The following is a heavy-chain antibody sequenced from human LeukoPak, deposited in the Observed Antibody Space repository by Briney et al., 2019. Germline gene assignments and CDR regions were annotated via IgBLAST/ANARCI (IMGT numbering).Heavy chain of an antibody. J-gene: IGHJ3*02. D-gene: IGHD1-1*01. CDR1: GGSISRGNYY. V-gene: IGHV4-39*01. CDR3: ARTDDLPQCALDM. Sequence: PSETLSLTCTVSGGSISRGNYYWGWIRQTPGKGLQWIGNIDYSGTTYYNPSLKSRLTMSVDTSKNQFSLKMTSVTAADTAIYYCARTDDLPQCALDMWGPVSKVTVSS. CDR2: IDYSGTT.